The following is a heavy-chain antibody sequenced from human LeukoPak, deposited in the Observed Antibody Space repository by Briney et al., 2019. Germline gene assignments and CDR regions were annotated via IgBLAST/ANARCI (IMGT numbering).Heavy chain of an antibody. D-gene: IGHD5-18*01. CDR3: ARGGYSYVIRFDH. J-gene: IGHJ4*02. CDR1: GGSISSYY. Sequence: PSETLSLTCTVSGGSISSYYWSWIRQPAGKGLEWIGRIYTSGSTSYNPSLKRRVTISVDKSKNQFSLKLSSVTAADTAVYYCARGGYSYVIRFDHWGQGPVHRVSS. V-gene: IGHV4-4*07. CDR2: IYTSGST.